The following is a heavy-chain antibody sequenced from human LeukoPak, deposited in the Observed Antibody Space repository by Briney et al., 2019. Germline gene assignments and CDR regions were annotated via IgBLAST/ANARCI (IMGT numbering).Heavy chain of an antibody. V-gene: IGHV3-30*04. D-gene: IGHD2-2*01. CDR1: GFIFSNYA. J-gene: IGHJ4*02. CDR3: ARGYCSSISCYVDY. CDR2: ISYDGSNK. Sequence: GGSLRLSCAASGFIFSNYAIHWVRQAPGKGLEWVAVISYDGSNKYYADSVKGRFTISRDISKNTLYLQMNSLRAEDTAVYYCARGYCSSISCYVDYWGQGTLVTVS.